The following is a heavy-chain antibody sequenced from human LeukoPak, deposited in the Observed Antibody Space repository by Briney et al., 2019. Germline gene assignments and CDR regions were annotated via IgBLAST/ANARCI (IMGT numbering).Heavy chain of an antibody. CDR3: ARVGGSYPHFDY. V-gene: IGHV4-39*07. Sequence: SETLSLTCTVSGGSISSSSYYWGWIRQPPGKGLEWIGSIYYSGSTYYNPSLKSRVTISVDTSKDQFSLKLSSVTAADTAVYYCARVGGSYPHFDYWGQGTLVTVSS. J-gene: IGHJ4*02. CDR1: GGSISSSSYY. CDR2: IYYSGST. D-gene: IGHD1-26*01.